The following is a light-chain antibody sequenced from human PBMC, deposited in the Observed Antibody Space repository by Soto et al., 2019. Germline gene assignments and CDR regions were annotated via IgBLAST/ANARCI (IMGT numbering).Light chain of an antibody. Sequence: DIQMTQSPSTLSASVGDRVTITCRASQSISTWLAWYQQKPGKAPKLLIYDASSLESGVPSRFSGSGSGTEFTLTISSLQPDDFATYYCQLYNNFFGGGTKVEIK. CDR2: DAS. CDR1: QSISTW. CDR3: QLYNNF. J-gene: IGKJ4*01. V-gene: IGKV1-5*01.